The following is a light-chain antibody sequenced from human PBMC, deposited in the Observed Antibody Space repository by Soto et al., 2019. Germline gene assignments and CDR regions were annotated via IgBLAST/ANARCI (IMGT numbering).Light chain of an antibody. Sequence: MAQGPRADSGGRRHITSNSCKSIQSLLHITGETFFFWYLQKPGQSPQLLIYEVSTRVSGVPDRFSGSGSGTDSTLEISRAQPADFGTYYCMQSPQSPPTFGQGTRLEIK. J-gene: IGKJ5*01. CDR1: QSLLHITGETF. CDR2: EVS. CDR3: MQSPQSPPT. V-gene: IGKV2D-29*02.